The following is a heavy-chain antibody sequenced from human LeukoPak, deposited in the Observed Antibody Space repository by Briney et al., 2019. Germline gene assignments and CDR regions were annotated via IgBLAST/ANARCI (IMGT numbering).Heavy chain of an antibody. CDR1: GFTFSSYS. J-gene: IGHJ3*02. Sequence: GGSLRLSCAASGFTFSSYSMNWVRQAPGKGLEWVSSISSSSSYIYYADSVKGRFTISRDNAKNSLYLQMNGLRAEDTAVYYCARELIGTTTRYGAFDIWGQGTMVTVSS. CDR3: ARELIGTTTRYGAFDI. D-gene: IGHD2-2*01. CDR2: ISSSSSYI. V-gene: IGHV3-21*01.